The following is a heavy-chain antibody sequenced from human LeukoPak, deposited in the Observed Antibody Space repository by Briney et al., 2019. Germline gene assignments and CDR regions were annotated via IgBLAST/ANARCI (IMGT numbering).Heavy chain of an antibody. Sequence: SETLSLTCAVYGGSFSGYYWSWIRQPPGKGLEWIGEINHSGSTNYNPSLKSRVTISVDTSKNQFSLKLSSVTAADTAVYYCARLESRDGDNSSLDYWGQGTLVTVSS. J-gene: IGHJ4*02. V-gene: IGHV4-34*01. CDR1: GGSFSGYY. CDR2: INHSGST. CDR3: ARLESRDGDNSSLDY. D-gene: IGHD1-1*01.